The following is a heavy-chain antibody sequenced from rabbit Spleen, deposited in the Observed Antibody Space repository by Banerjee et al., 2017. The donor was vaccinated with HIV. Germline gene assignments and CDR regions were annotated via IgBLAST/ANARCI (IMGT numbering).Heavy chain of an antibody. D-gene: IGHD1-1*01. Sequence: QEQLVESGGGLVQPEGSLTLTCKAYGVSFSGSSYMCWVRQAPGKGLEWIACIDAGSSGFTYFASWAKGRFTISKASSTTVTLQMSSLTAADTATYFCARDTSSSFSSYGMDLWGPGTLVTVS. V-gene: IGHV1S45*01. CDR1: GVSFSGSSY. CDR3: ARDTSSSFSSYGMDL. J-gene: IGHJ6*01. CDR2: IDAGSSGFT.